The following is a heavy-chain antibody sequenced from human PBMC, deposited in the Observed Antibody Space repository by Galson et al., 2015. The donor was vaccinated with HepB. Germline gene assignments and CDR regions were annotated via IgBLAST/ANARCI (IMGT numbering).Heavy chain of an antibody. J-gene: IGHJ4*02. D-gene: IGHD3-22*01. CDR3: ERVPKPYYYDHSAPFDY. V-gene: IGHV1-18*04. CDR2: INTYNSNT. CDR1: GFTFTSYG. Sequence: SLKLSCKASGFTFTSYGISWVRQAPGQGLEWMGWINTYNSNTHYAQNLQGRVTIITDTSTTTAYVDLRSLRSDDADVYYCERVPKPYYYDHSAPFDYWGQGTLVTVSS.